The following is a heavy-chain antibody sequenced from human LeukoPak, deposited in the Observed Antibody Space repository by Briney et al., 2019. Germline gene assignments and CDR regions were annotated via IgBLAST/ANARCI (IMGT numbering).Heavy chain of an antibody. CDR1: GFTVSSNY. Sequence: GGSLRLSCAASGFTVSSNYMSWVRQAPGKGLEWVAVISYDGSNKYYADSVKGRFTISRDNSKNTLYLQMNSLRAEDTAVYYCAKKAGATYYFDYWGQGTLVTVSS. V-gene: IGHV3-30*18. D-gene: IGHD1-26*01. CDR2: ISYDGSNK. J-gene: IGHJ4*02. CDR3: AKKAGATYYFDY.